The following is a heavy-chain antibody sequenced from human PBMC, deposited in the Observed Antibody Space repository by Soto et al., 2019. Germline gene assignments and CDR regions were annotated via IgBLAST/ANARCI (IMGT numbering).Heavy chain of an antibody. D-gene: IGHD3-22*01. Sequence: GGSLRLSCAASGFTFSSYSMNWVRQAPGKGLEWVSYISSSSSTIYYADSVKGRFTISRDNAKNSLYLQMNSLRAEDTAVYYCARGKMYYYDSSGPNHAFDIWGQGTMVTVSS. CDR2: ISSSSSTI. V-gene: IGHV3-48*01. CDR3: ARGKMYYYDSSGPNHAFDI. J-gene: IGHJ3*02. CDR1: GFTFSSYS.